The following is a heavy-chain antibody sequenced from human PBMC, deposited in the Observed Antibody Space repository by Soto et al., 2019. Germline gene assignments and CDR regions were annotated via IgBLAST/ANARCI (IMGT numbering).Heavy chain of an antibody. Sequence: LGLSCAASGFTFSSFWMSWVRQAPGKGLEWVANIKTDGSETHYVDSVKGRFTISRDNPKTSLFLQMNSLRVEDTAVYFCTSDRYPRFYHGSGSYPYYWGQGTPVTVSS. J-gene: IGHJ4*02. D-gene: IGHD3-10*01. CDR2: IKTDGSET. CDR3: TSDRYPRFYHGSGSYPYY. V-gene: IGHV3-7*03. CDR1: GFTFSSFW.